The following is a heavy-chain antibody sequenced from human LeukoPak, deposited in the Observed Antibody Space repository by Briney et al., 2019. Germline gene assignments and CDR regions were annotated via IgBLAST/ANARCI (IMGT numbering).Heavy chain of an antibody. CDR3: ARVNFWSGYYALDYYYYMDV. CDR1: GYTFPSYG. V-gene: IGHV1-18*01. CDR2: ISAYNGNT. J-gene: IGHJ6*03. D-gene: IGHD3-3*01. Sequence: GASVKVSCKASGYTFPSYGISWVRQAPGQGLEWMGWISAYNGNTNYAQKLQGRVTMTTDTSTSTAYMELRSLRSDDTAVYYCARVNFWSGYYALDYYYYMDVWGKGTTVTVSS.